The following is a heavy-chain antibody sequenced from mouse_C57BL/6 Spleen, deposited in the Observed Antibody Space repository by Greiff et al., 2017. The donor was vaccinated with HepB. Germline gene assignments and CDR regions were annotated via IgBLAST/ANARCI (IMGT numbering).Heavy chain of an antibody. CDR2: IYPGSGST. D-gene: IGHD4-1*01. CDR1: GYTFTSYW. J-gene: IGHJ1*03. CDR3: ARSPGTYWYFDV. V-gene: IGHV1-55*01. Sequence: QVQLQQSGAELVKPGASVKMSCKASGYTFTSYWITWVKQRPGQGLEWIGDIYPGSGSTNYNEKFKSKATLTVDTSSSTAYMQLSSLTSEDSAVYYCARSPGTYWYFDVWGTGTTVTVSS.